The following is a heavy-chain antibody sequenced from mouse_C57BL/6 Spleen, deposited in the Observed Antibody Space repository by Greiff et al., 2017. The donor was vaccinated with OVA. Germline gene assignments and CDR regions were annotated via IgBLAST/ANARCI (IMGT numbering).Heavy chain of an antibody. CDR3: ARVGLLDAMDY. CDR1: GFTFSDYY. V-gene: IGHV5-16*01. D-gene: IGHD2-10*01. J-gene: IGHJ4*01. CDR2: INYDGSST. Sequence: EVKVEESEGGLVQPGSSMKLSCTASGFTFSDYYMAWVRQVPEKGLEWVANINYDGSSTYYLDSLKSRFIISRDNAKNILYLQMSSLKSEDTATYYCARVGLLDAMDYWGQGTSVTVSS.